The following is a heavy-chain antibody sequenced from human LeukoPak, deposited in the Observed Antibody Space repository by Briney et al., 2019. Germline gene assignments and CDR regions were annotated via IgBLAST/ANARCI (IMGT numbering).Heavy chain of an antibody. CDR3: ARGMVRGSPSLYYYYGMDV. D-gene: IGHD3-10*01. Sequence: GGSLRLSCAASGFTVSSNYMSWVRQAPGKGLEWVSVIYSGGTTYYADSVKGRFTISRHNSKNTLYLQMNSLRADDTAVYYCARGMVRGSPSLYYYYGMDVWGQGTTVTVSS. J-gene: IGHJ6*02. CDR2: IYSGGTT. V-gene: IGHV3-53*04. CDR1: GFTVSSNY.